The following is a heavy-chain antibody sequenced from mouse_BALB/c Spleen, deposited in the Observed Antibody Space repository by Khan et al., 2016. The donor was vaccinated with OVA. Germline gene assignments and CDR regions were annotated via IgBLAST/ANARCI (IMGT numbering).Heavy chain of an antibody. V-gene: IGHV5-9-3*01. Sequence: EVQLLETGGGLVKPGGSLKLSCSASGFTFSGFAMSWVRQTPEKRLECVATISTGGHYTFYPDSVKGRFTISRDNAKTTLLLQMSSLRSEDTAMYYCARSLVDYHAIDYWGQGTSVTVSS. CDR1: GFTFSGFA. D-gene: IGHD2-2*01. J-gene: IGHJ4*01. CDR2: ISTGGHYT. CDR3: ARSLVDYHAIDY.